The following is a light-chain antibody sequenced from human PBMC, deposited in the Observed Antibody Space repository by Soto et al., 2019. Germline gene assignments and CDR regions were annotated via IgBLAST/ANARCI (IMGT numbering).Light chain of an antibody. J-gene: IGLJ1*01. CDR1: SSTIGAGYD. V-gene: IGLV1-40*01. CDR3: QSSDSSLSGYV. CDR2: GNS. Sequence: QSVLTQPPSVSGAPGQRVTLSCTGSSSTIGAGYDVHWYQQLPGTAPKLLIYGNSNRPSGVPDRFSGSKSGTSASLAITGLQAEDEADYYCQSSDSSLSGYVFGTGTKLTVL.